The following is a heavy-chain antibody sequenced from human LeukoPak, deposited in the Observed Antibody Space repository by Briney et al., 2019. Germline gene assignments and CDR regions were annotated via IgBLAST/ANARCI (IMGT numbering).Heavy chain of an antibody. Sequence: GGSLRLSCAASGFTFSSYGMHGVRQAPGKGLEWVAVIWYDGSNEYYADSVKGRFTISRDNSKNTLYLQMNSLRAEDTAVYYCARDSDSSGYYYSTSFDYWGQGTLVTVSS. CDR3: ARDSDSSGYYYSTSFDY. V-gene: IGHV3-33*01. CDR2: IWYDGSNE. J-gene: IGHJ4*02. D-gene: IGHD3-22*01. CDR1: GFTFSSYG.